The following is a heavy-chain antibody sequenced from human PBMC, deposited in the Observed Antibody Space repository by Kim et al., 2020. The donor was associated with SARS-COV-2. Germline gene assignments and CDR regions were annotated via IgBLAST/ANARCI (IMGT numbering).Heavy chain of an antibody. CDR3: ASRPVYGSRAPRAFDI. CDR2: INHSGST. CDR1: GGSFSGYY. Sequence: SETLSLTCAVYGGSFSGYYWSWIRQPPGKGLEWIGEINHSGSTNYNPSLKSRVTISVDTSKNQFSLKLSSVTAADTAVYYCASRPVYGSRAPRAFDIWGQGTMVTVSS. J-gene: IGHJ3*02. V-gene: IGHV4-34*01. D-gene: IGHD3-10*01.